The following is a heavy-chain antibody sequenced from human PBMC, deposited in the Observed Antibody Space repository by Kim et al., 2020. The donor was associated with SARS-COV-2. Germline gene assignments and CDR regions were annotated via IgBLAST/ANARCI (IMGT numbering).Heavy chain of an antibody. Sequence: ASVKVSCKASGYTFTSYAMHWVRQAPGQRLEWMGWINAGNGNTKYSQKFQGRVTITRDTSASTAYMELSSLRSEDTAVYYCAREGDYYDSSGYYLNWFDPWGQGTLVTVSS. CDR3: AREGDYYDSSGYYLNWFDP. V-gene: IGHV1-3*01. J-gene: IGHJ5*02. CDR1: GYTFTSYA. D-gene: IGHD3-22*01. CDR2: INAGNGNT.